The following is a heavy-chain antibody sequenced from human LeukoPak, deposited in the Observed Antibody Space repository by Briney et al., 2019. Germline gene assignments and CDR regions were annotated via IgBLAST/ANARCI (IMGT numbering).Heavy chain of an antibody. CDR1: GYSISSGYY. CDR2: IYHSGST. D-gene: IGHD2-2*01. V-gene: IGHV4-38-2*02. J-gene: IGHJ4*02. Sequence: SETLPHTRTVSGYSISSGYYWGWIRQPPGKGLEWIGNIYHSGSTYYNPSLQSRVTISVDTSNNQFSLKLSSVTAADTAVYYCARDPDIVVVPAAHFDYWGQETLVTVSS. CDR3: ARDPDIVVVPAAHFDY.